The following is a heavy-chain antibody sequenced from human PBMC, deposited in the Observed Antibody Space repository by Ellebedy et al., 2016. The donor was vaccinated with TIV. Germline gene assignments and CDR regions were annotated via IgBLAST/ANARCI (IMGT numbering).Heavy chain of an antibody. V-gene: IGHV3-11*01. D-gene: IGHD5-24*01. CDR2: ISSSGSTI. Sequence: GESLKISCAASGFTFSDYYMSWIRQAPGKGLEWVSYISSSGSTIYYADSVKGRFTISRDNAKNSLYLQMNSLRGEDTAVYYCAREFGRDGFTIAEDAFDIWGQGTMVTVSS. J-gene: IGHJ3*02. CDR1: GFTFSDYY. CDR3: AREFGRDGFTIAEDAFDI.